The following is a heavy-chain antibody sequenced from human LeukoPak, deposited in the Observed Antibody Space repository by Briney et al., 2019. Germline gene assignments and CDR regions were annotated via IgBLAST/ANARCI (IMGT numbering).Heavy chain of an antibody. CDR3: AKERGYSYGYMDY. CDR1: GFTFSSYA. J-gene: IGHJ4*02. CDR2: ISYDGSNK. V-gene: IGHV3-30*04. D-gene: IGHD5-18*01. Sequence: GGSLRLSCAASGFTFSSYAMHWVRQAPGKGLEWVAVISYDGSNKYYADSVKGRFTFSRDNSKNTLYLQMNSLRAEDTAVYYCAKERGYSYGYMDYWGQGTLVTVSS.